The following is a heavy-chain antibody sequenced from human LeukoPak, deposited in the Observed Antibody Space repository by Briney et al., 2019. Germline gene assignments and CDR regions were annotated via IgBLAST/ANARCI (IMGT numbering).Heavy chain of an antibody. Sequence: SETLSLTCTVSGVSISSGSYYWGWIRQPPGKGLEWIGSVNYVGTTFYNPSLTGRVTISADTSKTQLSLRLTSVTAADTAVYYCARLSDYWGRGVLVTVSS. CDR3: ARLSDY. CDR1: GVSISSGSYY. V-gene: IGHV4-39*01. CDR2: VNYVGTT. J-gene: IGHJ4*02.